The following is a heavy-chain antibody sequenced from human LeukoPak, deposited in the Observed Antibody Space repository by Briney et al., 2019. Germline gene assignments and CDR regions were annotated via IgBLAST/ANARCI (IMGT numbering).Heavy chain of an antibody. CDR3: ARAAHCSSTSCYGGFGDY. J-gene: IGHJ4*02. CDR1: GFTFSSYA. D-gene: IGHD2-2*01. CDR2: ISSNGGST. Sequence: PGGSLRLSCAASGFTFSSYAMHWVRQAPGKGLEYVSAISSNGGSTYYANSVKGRFTISRDNSKNTLYLQMGSLRAEDLAVYYCARAAHCSSTSCYGGFGDYWGLGTLVTVSS. V-gene: IGHV3-64*01.